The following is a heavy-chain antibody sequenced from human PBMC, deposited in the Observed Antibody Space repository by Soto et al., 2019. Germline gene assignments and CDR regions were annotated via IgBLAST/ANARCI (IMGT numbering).Heavy chain of an antibody. CDR3: ARGNSWLGGSYVDY. D-gene: IGHD3-10*01. CDR1: GGSISSSFYY. CDR2: IYYSGST. V-gene: IGHV4-39*02. Sequence: SQTLSLICTVSGGSISSSFYYGGWIRQPPGKGLEWIGTIYYSGSTYYNPSLKSRVTISIDTSKNHFSLRLYSVTAADTALYICARGNSWLGGSYVDYWGRGALVPVSS. J-gene: IGHJ4*02.